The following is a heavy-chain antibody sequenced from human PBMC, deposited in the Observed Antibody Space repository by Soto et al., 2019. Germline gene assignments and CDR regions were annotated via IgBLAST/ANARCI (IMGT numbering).Heavy chain of an antibody. J-gene: IGHJ4*02. V-gene: IGHV4-31*03. CDR2: IYYSGST. CDR3: ARSFGVAAAGPFDY. D-gene: IGHD6-13*01. Sequence: SETLSLTCTVSGGSISSGGYYWSWIRQHPGKGLEWIGYIYYSGSTYYNPSLKSRVTISVDTSKNQFSLKLSSVTAADTAVYYWARSFGVAAAGPFDYWGQGTLGTGSS. CDR1: GGSISSGGYY.